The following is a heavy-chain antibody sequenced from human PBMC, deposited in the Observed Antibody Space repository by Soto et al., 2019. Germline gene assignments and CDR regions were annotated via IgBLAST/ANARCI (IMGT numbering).Heavy chain of an antibody. CDR2: INWNSVNI. CDR1: GFTFDDYA. V-gene: IGHV3-9*01. D-gene: IGHD6-19*01. CDR3: AKEHDHSSGWSEDFLDY. J-gene: IGHJ4*02. Sequence: PGGSLRLSCAASGFTFDDYAMHWVRQAPGKGLEWVSGINWNSVNIGYADSVKDRFTISRDNVKNSLYLQMNSLRAEDTALYYCAKEHDHSSGWSEDFLDYWGKGTLVTVSS.